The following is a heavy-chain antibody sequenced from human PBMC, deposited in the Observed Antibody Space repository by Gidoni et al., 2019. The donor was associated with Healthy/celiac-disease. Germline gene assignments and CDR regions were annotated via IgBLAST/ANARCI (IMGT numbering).Heavy chain of an antibody. CDR1: GFSLRNARMG. J-gene: IGHJ6*03. V-gene: IGHV2-26*01. CDR2: IFSNDEK. D-gene: IGHD4-17*01. Sequence: QVTLKESGPVLVKPTETLTLTCTVSGFSLRNARMGVSWIRQPPGKALEWLAHIFSNDEKSYSTSLKSRLTISKDTSKSQVVLTMTNMDPVDTATYYCARIRTPTVTFYYYYMDVWGKGTTVTVSS. CDR3: ARIRTPTVTFYYYYMDV.